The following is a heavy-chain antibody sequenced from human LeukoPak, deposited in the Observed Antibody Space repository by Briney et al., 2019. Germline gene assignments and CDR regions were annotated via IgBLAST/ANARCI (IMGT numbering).Heavy chain of an antibody. V-gene: IGHV3-23*01. CDR3: AKSRSGGGYSYFDS. Sequence: GGSLRLSCAASGFTFSSYSMNWVRQTPGKGLEWVAIISGSGGTTHYADSVKGRFIISRDNSKTTLYLQMNSLRAEDTAIYYCAKSRSGGGYSYFDSWGQGTLVTVSS. CDR2: ISGSGGTT. CDR1: GFTFSSYS. J-gene: IGHJ4*02. D-gene: IGHD2-8*02.